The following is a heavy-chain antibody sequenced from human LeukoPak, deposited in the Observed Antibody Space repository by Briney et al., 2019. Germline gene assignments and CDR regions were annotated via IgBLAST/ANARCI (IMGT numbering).Heavy chain of an antibody. CDR2: INHSGST. Sequence: SETLSLTCAVYGGSFSGYYWSWIRQPPGKGLEWIGEINHSGSTNYNPSLKSRVTISLDTSESQFSLRLSSATAADTAVYYCARAIALSGGNWFDPWGQGTLVTVSS. V-gene: IGHV4-34*01. CDR1: GGSFSGYY. D-gene: IGHD2-8*02. CDR3: ARAIALSGGNWFDP. J-gene: IGHJ5*02.